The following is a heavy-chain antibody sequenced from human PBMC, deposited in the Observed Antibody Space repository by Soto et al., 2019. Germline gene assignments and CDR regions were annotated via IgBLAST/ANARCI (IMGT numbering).Heavy chain of an antibody. J-gene: IGHJ4*02. Sequence: QVQLVQSGAEVKKPGASVKVSCKASGYTFASYAISWMRQAPGQGLEWMGWISAYNGNTNYAQKLQGRVTMTTDTSTGTAYMELRSLGPDDTAVYYCAKDPPPPDYWGQGTLVTVSS. CDR1: GYTFASYA. CDR2: ISAYNGNT. V-gene: IGHV1-18*01. CDR3: AKDPPPPDY.